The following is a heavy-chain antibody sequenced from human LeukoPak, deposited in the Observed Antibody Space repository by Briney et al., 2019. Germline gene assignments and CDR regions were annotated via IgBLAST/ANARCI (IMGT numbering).Heavy chain of an antibody. CDR2: IYHSGST. V-gene: IGHV4-59*11. CDR3: ARPSGYSDNSGYDWWYFDL. Sequence: PSETLSLTCAVYGGSISGHYWCWIRQPPGKGLEWIGYIYHSGSTNYNPSLKSRVTMSVDTSKNQFSLKLSSITAADTAVYYCARPSGYSDNSGYDWWYFDLWGRGTLVTVSS. CDR1: GGSISGHY. D-gene: IGHD3-22*01. J-gene: IGHJ2*01.